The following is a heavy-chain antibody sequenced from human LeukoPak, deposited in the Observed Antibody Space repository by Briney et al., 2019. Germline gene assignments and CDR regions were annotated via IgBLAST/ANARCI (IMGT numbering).Heavy chain of an antibody. Sequence: GASVKVSCKASGYTFTSYAMHWVRQAPGQRLEWMGWINAGNGNTKYSQKFQGRVTITRDTSASTAYMELSSLRSEDTAVYYCARDPSSRGGFDYWGQGTLVTVSS. CDR3: ARDPSSRGGFDY. V-gene: IGHV1-3*01. CDR1: GYTFTSYA. J-gene: IGHJ4*02. CDR2: INAGNGNT. D-gene: IGHD6-13*01.